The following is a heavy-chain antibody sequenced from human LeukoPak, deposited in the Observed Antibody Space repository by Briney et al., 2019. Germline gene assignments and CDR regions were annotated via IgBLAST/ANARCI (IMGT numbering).Heavy chain of an antibody. V-gene: IGHV3-30*18. J-gene: IGHJ4*02. Sequence: PGGYLRLSCAASGFTYSSYAMSWVRQAPGKGLEWVAVISYDGSNKYYADSVKGRFTISRDNSKNTLYLQMNSLRAEDTAVYYCAKATGYCSGGSCPVDYWGQGTLVTVSS. CDR1: GFTYSSYA. CDR3: AKATGYCSGGSCPVDY. CDR2: ISYDGSNK. D-gene: IGHD2-15*01.